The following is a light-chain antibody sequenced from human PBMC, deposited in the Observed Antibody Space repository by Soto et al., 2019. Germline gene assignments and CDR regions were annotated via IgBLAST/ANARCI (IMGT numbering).Light chain of an antibody. Sequence: DIQMTQSPSSLSASVGDRVTITCRASQSISNWLAWYQQKPGQAPKLLIYKASNLEIGVPSRFSGSGSGTEFTLTISSLQPDDFATYYCQQYNSYLFTFGPGTKVDIK. V-gene: IGKV1-5*03. CDR2: KAS. J-gene: IGKJ3*01. CDR1: QSISNW. CDR3: QQYNSYLFT.